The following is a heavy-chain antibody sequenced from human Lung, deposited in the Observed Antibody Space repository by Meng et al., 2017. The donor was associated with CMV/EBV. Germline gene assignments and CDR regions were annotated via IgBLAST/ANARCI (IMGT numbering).Heavy chain of an antibody. CDR1: GFPFRSYG. J-gene: IGHJ4*02. CDR3: AKDRDKYSSSGSGGY. D-gene: IGHD6-6*01. CDR2: IRYDGSNK. Sequence: SGFPFRSYGMPWVRPAPGKGLEWVAFIRYDGSNKYYADSVKGRFTISRDNSKNTLYLQMNSLRAEDTAVYYCAKDRDKYSSSGSGGYWGQGTLVTVSS. V-gene: IGHV3-30*02.